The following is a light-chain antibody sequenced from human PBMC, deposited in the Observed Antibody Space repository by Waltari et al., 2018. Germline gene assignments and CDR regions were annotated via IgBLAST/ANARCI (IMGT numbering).Light chain of an antibody. V-gene: IGLV2-14*03. CDR2: DVS. CDR3: NSYTTSSTFL. J-gene: IGLJ2*01. CDR1: SSYVGAYNS. Sequence: QSALTQPASVSGSPGQSITIPCPGTSSYVGAYNSVSWYQQHPGKAPKPIIYDVSQRPSGVSNRFSASKSGNTASLTISGLQAEDEADYYCNSYTTSSTFLFGGGTKLTVL.